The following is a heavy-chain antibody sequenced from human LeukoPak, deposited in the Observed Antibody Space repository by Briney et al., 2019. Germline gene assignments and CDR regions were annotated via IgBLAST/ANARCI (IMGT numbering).Heavy chain of an antibody. CDR1: GFTFSSYA. CDR3: AKDREDERVVWFGQSYDY. CDR2: ISGSGGST. Sequence: GGSLRLSCAASGFTFSSYALNWVRQAPGKGLEWVSTISGSGGSTYYADSVKGRFTISRDNSKNALYLQMNSLRAEDTAVYYCAKDREDERVVWFGQSYDYWGQGTLVTVSS. J-gene: IGHJ4*02. V-gene: IGHV3-23*01. D-gene: IGHD3-10*01.